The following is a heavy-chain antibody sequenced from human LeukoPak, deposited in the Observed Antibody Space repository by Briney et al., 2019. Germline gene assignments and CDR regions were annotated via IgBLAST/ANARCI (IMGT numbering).Heavy chain of an antibody. V-gene: IGHV4-4*02. CDR1: GGSISSSNW. D-gene: IGHD6-13*01. J-gene: IGHJ4*02. Sequence: SGTLSLTCAVSGGSISSSNWWSWVRQPPGKGLEWIGEIYHSGSTNYNPSLKSRVTISVDKSKNQFSLKLSSVTAADTAVYYCAREGIAAAAAIDYWGQGTLVTVSS. CDR3: AREGIAAAAAIDY. CDR2: IYHSGST.